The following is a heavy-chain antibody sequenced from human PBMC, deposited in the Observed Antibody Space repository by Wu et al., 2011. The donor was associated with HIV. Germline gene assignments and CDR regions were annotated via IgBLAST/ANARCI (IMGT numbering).Heavy chain of an antibody. CDR3: ARGRKRGPPNWFDP. V-gene: IGHV1-69*12. J-gene: IGHJ5*02. Sequence: QVQVVQSEAEVKKPGSSVKVSCKASGGDFNSFIINWVRQAPGHGLEWMGGIIPIFLTSTYAQKFQGRVTVTADESTTTAYMELSSLRCEDTAVYYCARGRKRGPPNWFDPWGQGTLVIVSS. CDR2: IIPIFLTS. CDR1: GGDFNSFI.